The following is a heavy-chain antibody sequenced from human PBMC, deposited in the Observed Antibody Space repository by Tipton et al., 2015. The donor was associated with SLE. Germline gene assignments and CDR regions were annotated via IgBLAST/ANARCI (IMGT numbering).Heavy chain of an antibody. J-gene: IGHJ6*03. V-gene: IGHV4-39*07. Sequence: TLSLTCTVSGGSISSSSYYWGWIRQPPGKGLEWIGSIYYSGSTYYNPSLKSRVTISVDTSKNQFSLKLSSVTAADTAVYYCAASGGYKDYYYYYMDVWGKGTTVTVSS. CDR3: AASGGYKDYYYYYMDV. CDR1: GGSISSSSYY. D-gene: IGHD5-24*01. CDR2: IYYSGST.